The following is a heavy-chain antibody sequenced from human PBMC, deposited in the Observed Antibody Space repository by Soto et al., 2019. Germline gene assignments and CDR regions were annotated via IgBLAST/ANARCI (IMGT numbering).Heavy chain of an antibody. CDR3: ARSGYSTGIGWFGP. Sequence: GESLKISCRASGYSFTTYWIGCVRQMPGKGLEWIGIIYPGDSDTRYSPSFQGQVTISAEKSISSAYLQWSSLKASDSAMYYCARSGYSTGIGWFGPWGQGTLVTVS. CDR2: IYPGDSDT. D-gene: IGHD6-19*01. V-gene: IGHV5-51*01. J-gene: IGHJ5*02. CDR1: GYSFTTYW.